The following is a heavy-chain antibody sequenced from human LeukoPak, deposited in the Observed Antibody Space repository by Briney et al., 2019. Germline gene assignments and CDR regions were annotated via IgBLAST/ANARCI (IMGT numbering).Heavy chain of an antibody. D-gene: IGHD5-24*01. Sequence: GGSLRLSCAASGFTFSSYWMSWVRQAPGKGLEWVANIKQDGSEKYYVDSVKGRFTISRDNAKNSLYLQMNSLRAEDTAVYYCARDRLTRWLQFRGLDYWGQGTLVTVSS. J-gene: IGHJ4*02. CDR3: ARDRLTRWLQFRGLDY. CDR2: IKQDGSEK. CDR1: GFTFSSYW. V-gene: IGHV3-7*03.